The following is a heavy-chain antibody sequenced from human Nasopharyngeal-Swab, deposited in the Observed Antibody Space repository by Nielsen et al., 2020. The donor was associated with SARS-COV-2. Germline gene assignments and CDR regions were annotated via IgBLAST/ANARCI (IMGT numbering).Heavy chain of an antibody. J-gene: IGHJ5*02. CDR3: ARGKNYVWGTYRYNGWFDP. CDR2: VNHSGST. V-gene: IGHV4-34*01. D-gene: IGHD3-16*02. CDR1: GGSFSGYY. Sequence: SETLSLTCAAYGGSFSGYYWSWIRQPPGKGLEWIGEVNHSGSTYYNPSLKSRVTISVDTSKNQFSLKLCSVTAADTAVYYCARGKNYVWGTYRYNGWFDPWGQGTLVTVSS.